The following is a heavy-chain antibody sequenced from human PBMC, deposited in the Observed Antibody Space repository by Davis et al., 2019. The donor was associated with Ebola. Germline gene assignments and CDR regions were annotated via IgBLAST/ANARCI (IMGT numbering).Heavy chain of an antibody. D-gene: IGHD6-13*01. CDR1: GGSFSGYY. J-gene: IGHJ4*02. CDR3: ARDSAAGWGYFDY. CDR2: INHSGST. Sequence: SETLSLTCAVYGGSFSGYYWSWIRQPPGKGLEWIGEINHSGSTNYNPSLKSRVTISVDTSKNQFSLKLSSVTAADTAVYYCARDSAAGWGYFDYWGQGTLVTVSS. V-gene: IGHV4-34*01.